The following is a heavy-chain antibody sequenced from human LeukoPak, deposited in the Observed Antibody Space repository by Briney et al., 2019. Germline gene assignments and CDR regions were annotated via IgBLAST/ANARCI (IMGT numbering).Heavy chain of an antibody. V-gene: IGHV3-21*01. CDR3: ARDGAVGSGNEFDH. CDR1: GFTFSTYN. CDR2: ISTSNSDI. Sequence: GGSLRLSCAASGFTFSTYNMNWVRQAPGKGLEWVSSISTSNSDINYADSMKGRFTISRDNAKNSVYLQMNSLRAEDTAVYYCARDGAVGSGNEFDHWGQGTLVTVSS. D-gene: IGHD5-12*01. J-gene: IGHJ4*02.